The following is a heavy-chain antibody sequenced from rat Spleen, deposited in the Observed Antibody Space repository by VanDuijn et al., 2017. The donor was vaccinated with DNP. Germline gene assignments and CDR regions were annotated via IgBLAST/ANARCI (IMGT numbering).Heavy chain of an antibody. CDR3: TTEPDSYYFDY. Sequence: EVQLVESGGGVVQPGRSLKLSCAASGFTFTDYKLAWVRQAPKKGLEWITTINYDGSRTYYRDSVKGRFTISRDNTKSSLYLQMDSLRSEDTATYYCTTEPDSYYFDYWGQGVMVTVSS. CDR1: GFTFTDYK. D-gene: IGHD1-7*01. V-gene: IGHV5-7*01. CDR2: INYDGSRT. J-gene: IGHJ2*01.